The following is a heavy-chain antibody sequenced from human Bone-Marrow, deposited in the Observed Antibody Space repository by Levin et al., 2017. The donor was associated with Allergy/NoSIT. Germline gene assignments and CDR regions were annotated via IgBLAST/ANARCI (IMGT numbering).Heavy chain of an antibody. Sequence: GESLKISCAASRFLFSTFAMSWVRQAPGKGLEWVSAISGSGGSTDYADSVKGRFTISRDSSKNTLYLQMNSLRDEDTAMYYCARGRSYVSQRSKSYYFDSWGQGTLVTVSS. CDR3: ARGRSYVSQRSKSYYFDS. J-gene: IGHJ4*02. CDR1: RFLFSTFA. V-gene: IGHV3-23*01. CDR2: ISGSGGST. D-gene: IGHD1-26*01.